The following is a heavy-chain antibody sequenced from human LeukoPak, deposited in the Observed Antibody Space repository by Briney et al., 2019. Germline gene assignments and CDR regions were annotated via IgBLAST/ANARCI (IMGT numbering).Heavy chain of an antibody. V-gene: IGHV3-30*02. CDR2: IRSDGSTK. CDR1: GFTFNSYG. J-gene: IGHJ4*02. CDR3: AKDDPKAYFDY. Sequence: TGGSLRLSCAASGFTFNSYGMDWVRQAPSKGLEWVAFIRSDGSTKYYADSVKGRFTISRDNSKNTLYLQMNSLRAEDTAVYYCAKDDPKAYFDYWGQGNLVTVSS.